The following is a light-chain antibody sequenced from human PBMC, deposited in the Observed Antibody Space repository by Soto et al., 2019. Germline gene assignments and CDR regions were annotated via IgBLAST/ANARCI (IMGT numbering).Light chain of an antibody. CDR2: GAS. Sequence: IVFTQSPGTLSLSPGERATLSCSASQSVSSSYLAWYQQKPGQAPRLLIYGASSRATGIPDSFSGSGSGTDFTLTISRLEPEDFAVYYCQQYGSSPPITFGQGTRLEIK. CDR3: QQYGSSPPIT. J-gene: IGKJ5*01. CDR1: QSVSSSY. V-gene: IGKV3-20*01.